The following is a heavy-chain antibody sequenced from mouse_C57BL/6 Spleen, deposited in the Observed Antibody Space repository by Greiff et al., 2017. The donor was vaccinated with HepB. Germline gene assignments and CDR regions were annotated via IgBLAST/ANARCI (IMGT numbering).Heavy chain of an antibody. D-gene: IGHD1-1*01. CDR2: INPYNGDT. J-gene: IGHJ2*01. CDR3: ARGVVTTVGYYFDY. Sequence: EVKLVESGPELVKPGDSVKISCKASGYSFTGYFMNWVMQSHGKSLEWIGRINPYNGDTFYNQKFKGKATLTVDKSSSTAHMELRSLTSEDSAVYYCARGVVTTVGYYFDYWGQGTTLTVSS. V-gene: IGHV1-20*01. CDR1: GYSFTGYF.